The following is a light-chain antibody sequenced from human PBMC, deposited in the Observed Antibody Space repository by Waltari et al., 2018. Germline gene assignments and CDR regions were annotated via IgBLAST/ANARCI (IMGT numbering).Light chain of an antibody. J-gene: IGLJ2*01. CDR3: FSTNTSDNF. CDR1: TLPKKD. Sequence: SYGLTQPPSVSVSPGQTARTTCSGETLPKKDAYWYQQKSGQAPVLVIYEDTKRPSAIPERFSGSSSGTMATLIINGAQVEDEGDYYCFSTNTSDNFFGGGTKLTVL. V-gene: IGLV3-10*01. CDR2: EDT.